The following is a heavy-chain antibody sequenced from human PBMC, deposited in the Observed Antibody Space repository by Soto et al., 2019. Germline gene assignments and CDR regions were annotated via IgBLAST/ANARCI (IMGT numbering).Heavy chain of an antibody. V-gene: IGHV1-69*01. Sequence: QVQLGQSGAEVKKPGSSVKVSCKTSVVSFNNNGIGWVRQAPGHGLEWMGGVSPPFRTSNYARKFQGRISITADASTGTVIMELSSMTYEDTAQYYCARVLYYGSGSYYPYGMDVWGQGTTVTVSS. CDR2: VSPPFRTS. J-gene: IGHJ6*02. D-gene: IGHD3-10*01. CDR1: VVSFNNNG. CDR3: ARVLYYGSGSYYPYGMDV.